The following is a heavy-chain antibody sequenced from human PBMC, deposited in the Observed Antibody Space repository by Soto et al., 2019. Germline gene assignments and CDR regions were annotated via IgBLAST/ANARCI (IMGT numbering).Heavy chain of an antibody. J-gene: IGHJ6*02. Sequence: PGGSLRLSCAASGITFSNAWMTWVRQAPGKGLEWVGRIKSITDGGTTDYAAPVKGRFTISRTDSKDTLYLQMNNLRTEDTAVYHCTTDSADIVVVPATFGMDVWGQGTTVTVS. CDR3: TTDSADIVVVPATFGMDV. CDR1: GITFSNAW. V-gene: IGHV3-15*01. D-gene: IGHD2-2*01. CDR2: IKSITDGGTT.